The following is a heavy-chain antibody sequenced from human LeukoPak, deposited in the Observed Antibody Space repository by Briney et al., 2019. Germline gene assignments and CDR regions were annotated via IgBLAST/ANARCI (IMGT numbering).Heavy chain of an antibody. V-gene: IGHV3-21*01. D-gene: IGHD3-10*01. CDR2: ISSSRSYI. Sequence: GGSLRLSCAASGFTVSSNYMSWVRQAPGKGLEWVSSISSSRSYIYYADSVKGRFTISRDNARNSVYLQMNSLRAEDTAVYYCARLLWFGELSSYYGMDVWGQGTTVTVSS. CDR1: GFTVSSNY. J-gene: IGHJ6*02. CDR3: ARLLWFGELSSYYGMDV.